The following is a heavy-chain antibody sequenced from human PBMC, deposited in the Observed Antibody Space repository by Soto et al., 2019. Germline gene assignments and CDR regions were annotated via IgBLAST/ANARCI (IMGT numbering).Heavy chain of an antibody. CDR2: IYSSGST. D-gene: IGHD3-16*01. J-gene: IGHJ4*02. Sequence: SETLSLTCTVSGGSISNYYWNWIRQSPGKGLEWIGYIYSSGSTHYNPSLQNRVTISIDTSKNQVSLKVNSVTAADTAVYYCARYHPPSYVAYYFDHWGQGTLVTVSS. V-gene: IGHV4-59*01. CDR3: ARYHPPSYVAYYFDH. CDR1: GGSISNYY.